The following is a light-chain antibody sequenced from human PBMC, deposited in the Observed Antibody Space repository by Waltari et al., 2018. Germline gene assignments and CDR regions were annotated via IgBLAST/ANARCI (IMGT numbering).Light chain of an antibody. CDR1: SSNIGAGSD. Sequence: QSVLTQPPSVSGAPGQIITIPCTGSSSNIGAGSDVHWYQQLPGTAPKVLIYGNTNRPSGVPDLFSGSKSGTSASLAITGLQAEDEADYYCQSYDSGLSGSVFGGGTKVTVL. V-gene: IGLV1-40*01. J-gene: IGLJ2*01. CDR3: QSYDSGLSGSV. CDR2: GNT.